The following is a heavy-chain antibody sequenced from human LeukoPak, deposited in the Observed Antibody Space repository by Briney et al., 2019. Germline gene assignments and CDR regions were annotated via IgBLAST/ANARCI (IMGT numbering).Heavy chain of an antibody. V-gene: IGHV4-34*01. CDR1: GGSFSGYY. D-gene: IGHD3-10*01. CDR2: INHSGST. CDR3: ARGASMVRGVSIY. Sequence: SETLSLTCAVYGGSFSGYYWSWIRQPPGKGLEWIGEINHSGSTNYNPSLKSRVTISVDTSKNQFSLKLSSVTAADTAVYYCARGASMVRGVSIYWGQGTLVTVSS. J-gene: IGHJ4*02.